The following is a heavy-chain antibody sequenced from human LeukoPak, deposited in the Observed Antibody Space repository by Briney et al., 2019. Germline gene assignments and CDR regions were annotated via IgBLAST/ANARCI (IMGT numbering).Heavy chain of an antibody. CDR3: ARDTGDPTYYGYVWGAFDI. CDR1: GFTFSSYN. V-gene: IGHV3-48*02. J-gene: IGHJ3*02. CDR2: ISSSSDTM. Sequence: PGGSLRLSCAASGFTFSSYNMNWVRQAPGKGLEWVSYISSSSDTMYYADSLKGRFTISRDNAKNSLYLQMNSLRDEDTAVYYCARDTGDPTYYGYVWGAFDIWGQGTMDTVSS. D-gene: IGHD3-16*01.